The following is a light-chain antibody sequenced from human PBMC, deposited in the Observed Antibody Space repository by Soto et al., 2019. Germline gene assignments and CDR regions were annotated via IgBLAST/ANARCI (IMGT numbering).Light chain of an antibody. CDR1: QGISSW. J-gene: IGKJ1*01. Sequence: DIQMTQSPSYVSASVGDRVTITCRAGQGISSWLAWYQQKPGKAPNLLIYAASTLQTGVPSRFSGGGSGTDFTLTISSLQPEDFATYFCQQAYSFPRTFGQGTKVEI. V-gene: IGKV1-12*01. CDR2: AAS. CDR3: QQAYSFPRT.